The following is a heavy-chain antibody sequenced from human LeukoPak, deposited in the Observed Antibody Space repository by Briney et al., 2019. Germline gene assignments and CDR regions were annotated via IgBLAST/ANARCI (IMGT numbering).Heavy chain of an antibody. CDR3: ARYRYSGYGGPIDFRPEANWFDP. CDR2: ISAYNGNT. D-gene: IGHD5-12*01. Sequence: ASVKVSCKASGYTFSSYGISWVRQAPGQGVEWMGWISAYNGNTNYAQKLQGRVTMTTDTSTSTAYMELRSLRSDDTAVYYCARYRYSGYGGPIDFRPEANWFDPWGQGPLVTVSS. J-gene: IGHJ5*02. V-gene: IGHV1-18*01. CDR1: GYTFSSYG.